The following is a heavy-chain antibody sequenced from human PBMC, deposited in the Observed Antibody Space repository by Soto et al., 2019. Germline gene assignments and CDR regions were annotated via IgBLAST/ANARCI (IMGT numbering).Heavy chain of an antibody. D-gene: IGHD6-19*01. CDR1: GFSFTAYV. V-gene: IGHV3-30*03. CDR2: ISHDGSYK. J-gene: IGHJ4*01. CDR3: ARDSHVGSGWQLTADY. Sequence: GGSLRLSCAASGFSFTAYVMHWVRQAPGKGLEWVAVISHDGSYKYYAESVKGRFTISRDNSKNTLYLQMNSLRAEDTAVYYCARDSHVGSGWQLTADYWGQEPWSPFL.